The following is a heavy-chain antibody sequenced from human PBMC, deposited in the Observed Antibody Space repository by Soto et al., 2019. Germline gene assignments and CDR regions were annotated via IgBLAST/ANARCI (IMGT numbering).Heavy chain of an antibody. D-gene: IGHD4-17*01. CDR3: ARQAHDYALPLKSPWFDP. V-gene: IGHV1-2*04. J-gene: IGHJ5*02. CDR2: INPNSGGT. Sequence: ASVKVSCKASGYTFTGYYMHWVRQAPGQGLEWMGWINPNSGGTNYAQKFQGWVTMTRDTSISTAYMELSRLRSDDTAVYYCARQAHDYALPLKSPWFDPWGQGTLVTVSS. CDR1: GYTFTGYY.